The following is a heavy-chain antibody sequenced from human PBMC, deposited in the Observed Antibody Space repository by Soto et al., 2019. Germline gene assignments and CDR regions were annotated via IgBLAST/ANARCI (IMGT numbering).Heavy chain of an antibody. CDR2: ISAYNGNT. V-gene: IGHV1-18*01. J-gene: IGHJ5*02. CDR3: ARDGVDTAMVNNWFDP. Sequence: GASVKVSCKASGYTFTSYGISWVRQAPGQGLEWMGWISAYNGNTNYAQKLQGRVTMTTDTSTSTAYMELRSLRSDDTAVYYCARDGVDTAMVNNWFDPWGQGTLVTVSS. D-gene: IGHD5-18*01. CDR1: GYTFTSYG.